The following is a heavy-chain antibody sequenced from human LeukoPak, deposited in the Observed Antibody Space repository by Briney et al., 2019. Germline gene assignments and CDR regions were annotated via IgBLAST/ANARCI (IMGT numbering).Heavy chain of an antibody. D-gene: IGHD3-10*01. J-gene: IGHJ4*02. V-gene: IGHV4-59*01. CDR3: ARAMVRGVIPDY. Sequence: SETLSLTCTVSGGSISSYYWSWIRQPPGKGLEWIGYIYYSGSTNYNPSLKSRVTISVDTSKNKFSLKLSSVTAADTAVYYCARAMVRGVIPDYWGQGTLVTVSS. CDR1: GGSISSYY. CDR2: IYYSGST.